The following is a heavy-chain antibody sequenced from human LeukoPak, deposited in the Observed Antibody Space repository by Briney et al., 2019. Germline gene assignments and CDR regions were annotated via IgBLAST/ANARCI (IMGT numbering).Heavy chain of an antibody. CDR3: ARDPGCSGGSCYSAWFDP. D-gene: IGHD2-15*01. CDR1: GFTFSSYG. V-gene: IGHV3-33*08. CDR2: IWYDGSNK. Sequence: PGRSLRLSCAASGFTFSSYGMHWVRQAPGKGLEWVAVIWYDGSNKYYADSVKGRFTISRDNSKNTLYLQMNSLRAEDTAVYYCARDPGCSGGSCYSAWFDPWGQGTLVTVSS. J-gene: IGHJ5*02.